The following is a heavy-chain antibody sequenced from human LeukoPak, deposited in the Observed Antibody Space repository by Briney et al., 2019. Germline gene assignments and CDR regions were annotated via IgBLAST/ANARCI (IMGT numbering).Heavy chain of an antibody. CDR3: ARFHDFWSGYYPFDY. J-gene: IGHJ4*02. V-gene: IGHV1-18*01. Sequence: GASVKVSCKASGYTFTGYGISWVRQAPGQGLEWMGWISAYNGNTNYAQKLQGRVTMTTDTSTSTAYMELRSLRSDDTAVYYCARFHDFWSGYYPFDYWGQGTLVTVSS. D-gene: IGHD3-3*01. CDR1: GYTFTGYG. CDR2: ISAYNGNT.